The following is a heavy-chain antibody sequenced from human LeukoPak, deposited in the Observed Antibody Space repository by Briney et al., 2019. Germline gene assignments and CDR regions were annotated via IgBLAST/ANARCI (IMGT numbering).Heavy chain of an antibody. CDR2: ISSDGRHI. D-gene: IGHD2-21*01. CDR1: GFICSSYA. J-gene: IGHJ6*02. CDR3: ARCGGTCSLPSTSAMDV. V-gene: IGHV3-30*04. Sequence: GSLRLSCAASGFICSSYAVHWVRQGPGKGLEWVAVISSDGRHIFSADSVKGRFTISRDNSKNTLYLQMNSLRAEDTALYLCARCGGTCSLPSTSAMDVWGQGTTVTVS.